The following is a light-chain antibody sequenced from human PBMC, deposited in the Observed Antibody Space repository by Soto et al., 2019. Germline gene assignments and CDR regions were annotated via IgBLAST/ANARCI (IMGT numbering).Light chain of an antibody. Sequence: QSALTQPASVSGSPGQSITISCTGTSSDVGGYNYVSWYQQHPGKAPKLMIYEVSNRPSGVSNRFSGSKSGNTASPTISGLQAEDEADYYCSSYTSGSTACVFGTGTKLTVL. CDR1: SSDVGGYNY. CDR3: SSYTSGSTACV. J-gene: IGLJ1*01. V-gene: IGLV2-14*01. CDR2: EVS.